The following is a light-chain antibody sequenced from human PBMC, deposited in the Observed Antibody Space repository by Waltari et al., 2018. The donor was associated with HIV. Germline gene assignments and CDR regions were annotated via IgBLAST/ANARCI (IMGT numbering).Light chain of an antibody. V-gene: IGLV2-23*02. CDR3: CAYAGSTTYVI. CDR2: EVS. Sequence: QSALTQPAHVSGSPGQSITISCTGTSSDVGGYNLVSWYQQHPGKAPKLMIYEVSKRPSGVSNRFSGSKSGNTASLTISGLQAEDEADYYCCAYAGSTTYVIFGGGTKLTVL. J-gene: IGLJ2*01. CDR1: SSDVGGYNL.